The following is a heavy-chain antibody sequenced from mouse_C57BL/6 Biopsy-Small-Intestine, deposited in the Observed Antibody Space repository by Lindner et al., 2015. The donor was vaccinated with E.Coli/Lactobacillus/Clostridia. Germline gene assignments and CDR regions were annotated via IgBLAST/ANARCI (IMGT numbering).Heavy chain of an antibody. CDR2: INTNTGNP. CDR3: ARDCSGGSCYGSFDY. V-gene: IGHV9-3*02. Sequence: VKVSCKASGYTFTNYAMNWVRQAPGQGLEWMGWINTNTGNPTYAQGFTGRFVFSLDTSVSTAYLQISSLEAEDTAVYYCARDCSGGSCYGSFDYWGQGTLVTVSS. J-gene: IGHJ4*01. D-gene: IGHD1-1*02. CDR1: GYTFTNYA.